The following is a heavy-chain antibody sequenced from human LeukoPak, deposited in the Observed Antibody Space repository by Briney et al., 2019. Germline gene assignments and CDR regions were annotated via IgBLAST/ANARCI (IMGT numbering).Heavy chain of an antibody. CDR2: INPDGNKK. J-gene: IGHJ4*02. Sequence: GGSLRLSCAVSGLTFSSSWMDWVRQAPGKGLEWVASINPDGNKKYSADSVKGRFIISRDNAENSLHLQMNSLRVEDTAFYYCARDLAYSRLDYWGQGMLVTVSS. D-gene: IGHD5-18*01. V-gene: IGHV3-7*01. CDR3: ARDLAYSRLDY. CDR1: GLTFSSSW.